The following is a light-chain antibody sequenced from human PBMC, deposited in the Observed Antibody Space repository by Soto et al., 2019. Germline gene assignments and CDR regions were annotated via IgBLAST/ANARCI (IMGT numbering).Light chain of an antibody. CDR2: KAS. V-gene: IGKV1-5*03. CDR1: QSLSSW. Sequence: DIQMTQSPSTLSASVGDRVTITCRASQSLSSWLAWYQQKPGKAPNLLIYKASSLESGVPSRFSGSGSGTEFTLTISSLQTDDFATYYCPQYNSFPYTFGQGTKLEIK. CDR3: PQYNSFPYT. J-gene: IGKJ2*01.